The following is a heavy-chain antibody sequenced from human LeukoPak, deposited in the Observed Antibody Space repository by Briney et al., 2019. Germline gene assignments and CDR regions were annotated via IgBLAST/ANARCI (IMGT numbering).Heavy chain of an antibody. Sequence: GGSLRLSCAASGFTFHDYAMHWVRQVPGKGLEWVSGITWNSGSVLYADSVRGRFTISRDNAKNSLYLQTNSLRPEDMAFYYCAKGLGVASLIVDALDMWGQGTMVTV. J-gene: IGHJ3*02. CDR3: AKGLGVASLIVDALDM. CDR2: ITWNSGSV. V-gene: IGHV3-9*03. CDR1: GFTFHDYA. D-gene: IGHD3/OR15-3a*01.